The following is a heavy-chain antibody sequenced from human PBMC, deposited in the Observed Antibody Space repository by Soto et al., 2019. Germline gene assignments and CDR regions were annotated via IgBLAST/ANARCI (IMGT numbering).Heavy chain of an antibody. J-gene: IGHJ6*02. CDR3: ARASGFRSIYYYYGMDV. Sequence: ASVKVSCKASGYTFTGYYMHWVRQAPGQGLEWMGWINPNSGGTNYAQKFQGWVTMTRDTSISTAYMELSRLRSDDTAVYYCARASGFRSIYYYYGMDVWGQGTTVTVSS. CDR1: GYTFTGYY. V-gene: IGHV1-2*04. CDR2: INPNSGGT. D-gene: IGHD6-25*01.